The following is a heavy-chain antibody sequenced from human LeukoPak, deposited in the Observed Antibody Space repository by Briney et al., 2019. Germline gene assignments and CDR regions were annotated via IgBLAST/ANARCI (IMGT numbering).Heavy chain of an antibody. D-gene: IGHD3-10*01. Sequence: GGSLRLSCAASGFTFSSYWMSWVRQAPGKGLEWVARVKPDESEKYYVGSVKGRFTISRDNAKNSLFLQMNSLRADDTAVYYCARHGSYCFDSWGQGTLVTVSS. CDR3: ARHGSYCFDS. CDR1: GFTFSSYW. J-gene: IGHJ4*02. CDR2: VKPDESEK. V-gene: IGHV3-7*01.